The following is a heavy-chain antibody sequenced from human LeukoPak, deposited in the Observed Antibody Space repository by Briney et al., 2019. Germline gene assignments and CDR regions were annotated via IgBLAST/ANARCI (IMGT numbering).Heavy chain of an antibody. V-gene: IGHV4-59*01. CDR3: ATIRVDYWYFDL. D-gene: IGHD3-3*02. CDR2: IYYSGST. Sequence: SETLSLTCTVSGGSISNYHGTWIRQPPGKGLEWIGYIYYSGSTNYNPSLKSRVTISVDTSKNQFSLKLSSVTAADTAVYFCATIRVDYWYFDLWGRGTLVTVSS. J-gene: IGHJ2*01. CDR1: GGSISNYH.